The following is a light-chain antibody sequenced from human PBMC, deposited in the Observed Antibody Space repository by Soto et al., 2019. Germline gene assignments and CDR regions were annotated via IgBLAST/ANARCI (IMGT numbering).Light chain of an antibody. J-gene: IGKJ1*01. Sequence: DIPMTQSPSTLSASVGDRVTITCRASQSIDSGLAWFQQKPGKTPDLLIYEASSLESGVPSRFSGSGSRTEFTLTISSLQPDDFATSYCQQYTSYSAGTFGQGTKVEIK. CDR1: QSIDSG. CDR3: QQYTSYSAGT. V-gene: IGKV1-5*03. CDR2: EAS.